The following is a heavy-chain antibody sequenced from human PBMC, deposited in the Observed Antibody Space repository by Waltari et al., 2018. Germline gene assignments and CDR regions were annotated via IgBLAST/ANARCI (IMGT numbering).Heavy chain of an antibody. CDR2: ITASAGST. D-gene: IGHD7-27*01. Sequence: EVQLLESGGGLVQPGGSLRLSCAASGFTFSKYAMSWVRQAPGEGVEWVSAITASAGSTYYADSVEGRFTISRDNSKSTVYLQMSSLRAEDTAVYYCAKLQYNTGGAFDLWGQGTMVTVSS. J-gene: IGHJ3*01. CDR1: GFTFSKYA. CDR3: AKLQYNTGGAFDL. V-gene: IGHV3-23*01.